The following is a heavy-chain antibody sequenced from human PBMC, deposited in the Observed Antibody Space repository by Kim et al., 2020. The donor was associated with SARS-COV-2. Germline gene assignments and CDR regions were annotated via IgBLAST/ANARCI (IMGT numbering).Heavy chain of an antibody. D-gene: IGHD1-7*01. J-gene: IGHJ3*02. CDR2: TRNKANSYTT. CDR1: GFTFSDHY. Sequence: GGSLRLSCAASGFTFSDHYMDWVRQAPGKGLEWVGRTRNKANSYTTEYAASVKGRFTISRDDSKNSLYLQMNSLKTEDTAVYYCARESNLGDNWNYHAFDIWGQGTMVTVSS. V-gene: IGHV3-72*01. CDR3: ARESNLGDNWNYHAFDI.